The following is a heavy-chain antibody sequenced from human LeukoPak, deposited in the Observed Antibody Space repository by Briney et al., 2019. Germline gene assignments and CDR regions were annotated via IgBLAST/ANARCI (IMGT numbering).Heavy chain of an antibody. CDR3: AKDVLESSDY. D-gene: IGHD2-8*02. CDR1: GFTFNDFS. V-gene: IGHV3-43*02. Sequence: GGSLRLSCAASGFTFNDFSMHWVRQAPGKGLEWVSLISGSGGSTYYADSVRGRFTISRDNSKNSLYLQMSSLRTEDTALYYCAKDVLESSDYWGQGTLVTVSS. J-gene: IGHJ4*02. CDR2: ISGSGGST.